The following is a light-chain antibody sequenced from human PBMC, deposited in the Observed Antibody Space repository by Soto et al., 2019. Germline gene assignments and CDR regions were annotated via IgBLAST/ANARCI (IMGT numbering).Light chain of an antibody. CDR3: GAWDSGLSGYV. J-gene: IGLJ1*01. Sequence: QSALTQPPSVSAAPGQKVTISCSGSNSNIGNTYVSWHQQLPGTAPKLLIYENNKRPSGIPDRFSGSKSGTSATLGITGLQTGDQANYYCGAWDSGLSGYVVGTGTKVTVL. CDR1: NSNIGNTY. CDR2: ENN. V-gene: IGLV1-51*02.